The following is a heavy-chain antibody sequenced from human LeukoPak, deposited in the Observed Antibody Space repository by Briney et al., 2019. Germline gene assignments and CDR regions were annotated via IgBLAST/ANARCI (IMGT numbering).Heavy chain of an antibody. CDR3: ARSELERGHDAFDI. CDR2: ISYDGSNK. D-gene: IGHD1-1*01. Sequence: PGGSLRLSCAASGFTFSSYGMHWVRQAPGKGLEWVAVISYDGSNKYYADSVKGRFTISRDNAKNSLYLQMNSLRAEDTAVYYCARSELERGHDAFDIWGQGTMVTVSS. J-gene: IGHJ3*02. V-gene: IGHV3-33*05. CDR1: GFTFSSYG.